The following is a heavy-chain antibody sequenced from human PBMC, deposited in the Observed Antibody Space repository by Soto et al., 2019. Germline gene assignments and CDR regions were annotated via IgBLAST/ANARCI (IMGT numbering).Heavy chain of an antibody. V-gene: IGHV1-46*01. J-gene: IGHJ5*02. D-gene: IGHD6-19*01. CDR3: ARLRAVADNGGFDP. Sequence: ASVKVSCKASGYTITSYYMHWVRQAPGQGPEWMGRIDPSGGSTSYAQKFQGRVTMTRDTSASTVYMELSSLRSEDTAVYYCARLRAVADNGGFDPWGQGTLVTVSS. CDR1: GYTITSYY. CDR2: IDPSGGST.